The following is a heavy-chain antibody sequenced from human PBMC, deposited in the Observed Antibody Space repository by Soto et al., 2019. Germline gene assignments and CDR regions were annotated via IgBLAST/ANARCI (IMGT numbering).Heavy chain of an antibody. CDR1: GFTFSRYG. CDR3: ARDNTYGGDTHNWFDP. CDR2: ISYDGTKE. D-gene: IGHD3-16*01. Sequence: GGSLRLCCAASGFTFSRYGIHWVRQSPGKGLEWVAVISYDGTKEYYADSVKGRFTISRDNSKNTLYLQMNSLRVEDTAVYYCARDNTYGGDTHNWFDPWGQGP. V-gene: IGHV3-30*03. J-gene: IGHJ5*02.